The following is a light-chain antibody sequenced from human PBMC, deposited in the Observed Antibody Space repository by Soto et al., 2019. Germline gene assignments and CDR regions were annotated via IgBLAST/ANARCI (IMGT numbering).Light chain of an antibody. J-gene: IGKJ5*01. CDR3: QQLGSYPIT. V-gene: IGKV1-9*01. CDR1: QGISSY. Sequence: IQLTQSPSSLSASVGDRVTITCRASQGISSYLAWYQQKPGKAPNLLIYAASTLQSGVPSRFSGSGSGTDFTLTISSLQPEDFATYYCQQLGSYPITFGQGTRLEIK. CDR2: AAS.